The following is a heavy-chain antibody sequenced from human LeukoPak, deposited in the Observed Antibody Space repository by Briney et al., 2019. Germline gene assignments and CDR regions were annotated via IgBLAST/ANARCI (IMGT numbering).Heavy chain of an antibody. J-gene: IGHJ6*02. CDR1: GFTFSTYS. CDR3: ARDVWDIVVVPAAIGGNYYYYGMDV. Sequence: PGGSLRLSCTASGFTFSTYSMNWVRQAPGKGLEWVSYISIGSTYVYYADSVKDRFTVSRDNAKNSLVLQMNSLRAEDTAVYYCARDVWDIVVVPAAIGGNYYYYGMDVWGQGTTVTVSS. V-gene: IGHV3-21*01. D-gene: IGHD2-2*02. CDR2: ISIGSTYV.